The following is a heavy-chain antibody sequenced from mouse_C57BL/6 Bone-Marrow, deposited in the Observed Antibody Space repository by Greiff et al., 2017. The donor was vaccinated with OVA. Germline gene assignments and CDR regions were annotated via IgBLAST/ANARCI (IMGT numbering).Heavy chain of an antibody. V-gene: IGHV1-69*01. CDR3: ARGFDY. CDR1: GYTFTSYW. J-gene: IGHJ2*01. Sequence: QVQLQQPGAELVMPGASVKLSCKASGYTFTSYWMHWVKQRPGQGLEWIGEIDPPDSYTNYNQKFKGKSTLTVDKSSSTAYMQLSSLTSEDSAVYYCARGFDYWGQGTTLTVSS. CDR2: IDPPDSYT.